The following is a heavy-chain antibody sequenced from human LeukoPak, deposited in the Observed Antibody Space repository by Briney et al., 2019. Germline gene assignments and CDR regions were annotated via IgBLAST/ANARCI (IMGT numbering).Heavy chain of an antibody. CDR3: AKTQGYYDC. CDR2: IGVGGTT. Sequence: GGSLRLSCAASGFTFSSYGMNWVRQAPGKGLEWVSGIGVGGTTYYADSVQGRFTISRDTSKNTLYLQMNSLRAEDTAVYYCAKTQGYYDCWGQGTLVTVSS. J-gene: IGHJ4*02. D-gene: IGHD3-22*01. V-gene: IGHV3-23*01. CDR1: GFTFSSYG.